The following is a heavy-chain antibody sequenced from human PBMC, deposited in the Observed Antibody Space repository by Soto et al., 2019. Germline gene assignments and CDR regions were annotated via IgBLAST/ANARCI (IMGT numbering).Heavy chain of an antibody. D-gene: IGHD6-6*01. CDR3: ARHGIAARLCYYYYYGMDV. Sequence: TSETLSLTCTVSGGSISSSSYYWGWIRQPPGKGLEWIGSIYYSGSTYYNPSLTSRVTISVDTSKNQFSLKLSSVTAADTAVYYCARHGIAARLCYYYYYGMDVWGQGTTVTVS. CDR2: IYYSGST. V-gene: IGHV4-39*01. J-gene: IGHJ6*02. CDR1: GGSISSSSYY.